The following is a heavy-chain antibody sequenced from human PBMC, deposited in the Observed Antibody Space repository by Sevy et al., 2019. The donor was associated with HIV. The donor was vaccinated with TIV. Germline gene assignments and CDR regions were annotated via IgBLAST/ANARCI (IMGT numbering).Heavy chain of an antibody. CDR2: ISAYSGDT. Sequence: ASVKVSCKVFGYTFTSHGIIWVRQAPGQGLEWMGWISAYSGDTKYAQNLQGRVTMTTDTSTSTAYMELRSLRSDDTAVYFCARAGAFYYDTNGFSNYWGQGTLVTVSS. J-gene: IGHJ4*02. D-gene: IGHD3-22*01. CDR1: GYTFTSHG. V-gene: IGHV1-18*04. CDR3: ARAGAFYYDTNGFSNY.